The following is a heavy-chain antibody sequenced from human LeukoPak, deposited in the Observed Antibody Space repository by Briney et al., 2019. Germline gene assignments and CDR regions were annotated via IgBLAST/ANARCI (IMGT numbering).Heavy chain of an antibody. J-gene: IGHJ3*02. CDR2: IRYTGDST. Sequence: GGSLRLSCAASGFTFSSYAMNWVRQAPGEGLEWVSGIRYTGDSTFYADSVKGRFTVSRDSSKNTLFLHMNSLRAEDTALYYCAKSPTVDGAFDIWGQGAMVSVSS. D-gene: IGHD4-23*01. V-gene: IGHV3-23*01. CDR1: GFTFSSYA. CDR3: AKSPTVDGAFDI.